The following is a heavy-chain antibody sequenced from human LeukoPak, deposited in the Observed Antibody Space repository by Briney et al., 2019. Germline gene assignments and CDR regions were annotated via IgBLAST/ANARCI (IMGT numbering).Heavy chain of an antibody. D-gene: IGHD6-13*01. Sequence: SETLSLTCTDSVGFIRSYYWSWIRQPPGKGLGWIGYIYYSGSTNYNPSLKSRVSISVDTSKNQFSLKLSSVTAADTAVFYCARTIAAAGTEDYWGQGTLGTVSS. CDR3: ARTIAAAGTEDY. CDR2: IYYSGST. J-gene: IGHJ4*02. CDR1: VGFIRSYY. V-gene: IGHV4-59*01.